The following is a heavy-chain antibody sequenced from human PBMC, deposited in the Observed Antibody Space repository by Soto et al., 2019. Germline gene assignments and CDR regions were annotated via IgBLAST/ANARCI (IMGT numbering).Heavy chain of an antibody. CDR1: GFTFSSYW. J-gene: IGHJ6*03. V-gene: IGHV3-7*01. CDR3: ARMGDSSSQVGSLYYYYMDV. D-gene: IGHD6-6*01. CDR2: IKQDGSEK. Sequence: GGSLRLSCAASGFTFSSYWMSWVRQAPGKGLEWVANIKQDGSEKYYVDSVKGRFTISRDNAKNSLYLQMNSLRAEDTAVYYCARMGDSSSQVGSLYYYYMDVWGKGTTVTVSS.